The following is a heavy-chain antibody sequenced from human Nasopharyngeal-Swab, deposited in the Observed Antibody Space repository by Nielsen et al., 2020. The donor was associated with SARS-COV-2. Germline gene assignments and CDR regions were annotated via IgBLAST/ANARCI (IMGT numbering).Heavy chain of an antibody. V-gene: IGHV3-11*03. J-gene: IGHJ3*02. Sequence: GESLKISCAASGFTFSDYYMSWIRQAPGKGLEWVSYISSSSSYTNYADSVKGRFAISRDNSKNTVDLQMNSLRVEDTALYYCASTGGRGWLALGAFDIWGQGTMVTVSS. CDR2: ISSSSSYT. CDR3: ASTGGRGWLALGAFDI. CDR1: GFTFSDYY. D-gene: IGHD6-19*01.